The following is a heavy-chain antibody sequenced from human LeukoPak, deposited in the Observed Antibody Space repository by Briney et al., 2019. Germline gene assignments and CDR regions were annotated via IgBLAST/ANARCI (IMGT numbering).Heavy chain of an antibody. CDR3: AKSKSPYPMDYIFDF. J-gene: IGHJ4*02. V-gene: IGHV3-30*18. CDR2: ISNDGSIT. CDR1: GFDFSSNW. Sequence: GGSLRLSCAASGFDFSSNWMHWVRQAPGKGLEWVAVISNDGSITKYGDSVKGRFTISRDNSKNTLYVQMNSLRTDDTAVYYCAKSKSPYPMDYIFDFWGQGTLVTVSS. D-gene: IGHD4-11*01.